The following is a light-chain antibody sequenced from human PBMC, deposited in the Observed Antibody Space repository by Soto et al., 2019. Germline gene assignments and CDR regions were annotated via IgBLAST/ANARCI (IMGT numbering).Light chain of an antibody. CDR1: QSVSSN. J-gene: IGKJ2*01. CDR2: GAS. CDR3: QQYNNWPRNT. Sequence: EIVMTQSPATLSVSPGERATLSCRASQSVSSNLAWYQQKPGQAPRLLIYGASTRATGIPARFSGSGSGTEFTLTISSLQXXXXXVYYCQQYNNWPRNTFGQGTKLEIK. V-gene: IGKV3-15*01.